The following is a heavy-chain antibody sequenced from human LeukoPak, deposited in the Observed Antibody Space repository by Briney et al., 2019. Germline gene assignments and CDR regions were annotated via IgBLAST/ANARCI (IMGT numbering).Heavy chain of an antibody. CDR3: ARGVVAATFYYYMDV. V-gene: IGHV1-2*02. Sequence: ASVKVSCKASGYTFTDYFIHWVRQAPGQGLEWMGWINPSSGGTNYTQKFQGRVTMTRDTSLSTAYMELSGLRSDDTAVYYCARGVVAATFYYYMDVWGKGTTVTVSS. CDR2: INPSSGGT. D-gene: IGHD2-15*01. J-gene: IGHJ6*03. CDR1: GYTFTDYF.